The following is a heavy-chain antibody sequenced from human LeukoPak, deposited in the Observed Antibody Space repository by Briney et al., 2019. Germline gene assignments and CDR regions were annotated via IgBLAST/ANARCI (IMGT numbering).Heavy chain of an antibody. V-gene: IGHV4-59*08. D-gene: IGHD6-13*01. Sequence: SETLSLTCTVSGGSISSYYWSWIRQPPGKGLEWIGYIYYSGSTNYNPPLKSRVTISVDTSKNQFSLKLSSVTAADTAVYYCARLSVAAAGIPGIYFDYWGQGTLVTVSS. CDR2: IYYSGST. CDR3: ARLSVAAAGIPGIYFDY. CDR1: GGSISSYY. J-gene: IGHJ4*02.